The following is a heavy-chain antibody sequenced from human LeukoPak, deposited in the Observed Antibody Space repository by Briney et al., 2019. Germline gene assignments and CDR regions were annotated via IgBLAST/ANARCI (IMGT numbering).Heavy chain of an antibody. V-gene: IGHV4-59*08. J-gene: IGHJ4*02. Sequence: SETLSLTCTVSGGSISSYYWSWIRQPPGKGLEWIGDIYYSGSTNYNPSLKSRVTISVDTSKNQFSLKLSSVTAADTAVYYCAXXXAKEVAGPVYFDYWGQRTLVTVSS. CDR3: AXXXAKEVAGPVYFDY. CDR2: IYYSGST. D-gene: IGHD6-19*01. CDR1: GGSISSYY.